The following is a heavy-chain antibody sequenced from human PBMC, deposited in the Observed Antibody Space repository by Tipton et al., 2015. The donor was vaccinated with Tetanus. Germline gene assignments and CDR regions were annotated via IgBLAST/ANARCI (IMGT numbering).Heavy chain of an antibody. V-gene: IGHV4-39*01. Sequence: TLSLTCTVSGGSISSSSYYWGWIRQPPGKGLEWIGSIYYSGSTYYNPSLKSRVTISVDTSKNQFSLRLSSVTAADTAVYYCARHGIAARPSEAFDIWGQGTMVTVSS. D-gene: IGHD6-6*01. CDR2: IYYSGST. J-gene: IGHJ3*02. CDR3: ARHGIAARPSEAFDI. CDR1: GGSISSSSYY.